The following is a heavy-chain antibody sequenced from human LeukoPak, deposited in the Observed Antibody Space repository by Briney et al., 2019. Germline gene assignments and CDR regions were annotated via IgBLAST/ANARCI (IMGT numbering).Heavy chain of an antibody. Sequence: ASVKVSCKASGYTFTGYYMHWVRQAPGQGLEWMGWISAYNGNTNYAQKLQGRVTMTTDTSTSTAYMELRSLRSDDTAVYYCARDGYYDSSGSDDYWGQGTLVTVSS. V-gene: IGHV1-18*04. CDR2: ISAYNGNT. CDR3: ARDGYYDSSGSDDY. J-gene: IGHJ4*02. CDR1: GYTFTGYY. D-gene: IGHD3-22*01.